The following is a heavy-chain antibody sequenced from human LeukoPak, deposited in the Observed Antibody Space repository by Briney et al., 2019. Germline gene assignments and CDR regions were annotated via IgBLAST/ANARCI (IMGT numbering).Heavy chain of an antibody. V-gene: IGHV3-15*01. Sequence: PGGSLRLSCAASGFTFVNAWMNWVRQAPGKGLEWVGRIRTKTDGGTAEYGAPVKGRFTSSRADSTATLYLKMDSLKSEDTAVYYCTTDRGTIWGQGTLVTVSS. CDR3: TTDRGTI. J-gene: IGHJ4*02. CDR2: IRTKTDGGTA. CDR1: GFTFVNAW. D-gene: IGHD1-14*01.